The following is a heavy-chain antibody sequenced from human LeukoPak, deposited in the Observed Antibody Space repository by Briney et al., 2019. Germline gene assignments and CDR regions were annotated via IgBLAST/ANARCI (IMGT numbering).Heavy chain of an antibody. Sequence: SSETLSLTCTVSGGSISSSSYYWGWIRQPPGKGLEWIGIIYYSGSTYYNPSLKSRLTISVDTSKNQFSLKLSSVTATDTAVYYCARRGYCSSTSCYEYWFDPWGQGTLVTVSS. D-gene: IGHD2-2*01. CDR3: ARRGYCSSTSCYEYWFDP. CDR2: IYYSGST. V-gene: IGHV4-39*01. CDR1: GGSISSSSYY. J-gene: IGHJ5*02.